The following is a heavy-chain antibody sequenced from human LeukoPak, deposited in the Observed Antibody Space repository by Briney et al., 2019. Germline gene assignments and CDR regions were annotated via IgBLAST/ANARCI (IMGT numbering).Heavy chain of an antibody. CDR1: GFTFSSYS. CDR3: ASYYYGSGSYYNVWDY. CDR2: ISSSSSYI. D-gene: IGHD3-10*01. Sequence: GGSLRLSCAASGFTFSSYSMNWVRQAPGKGLEWVSSISSSSSYIYYADSVKGRFTISRDNAKNSLYLQMNSLRAEDMAVYYCASYYYGSGSYYNVWDYWGQGTLVTVSS. J-gene: IGHJ4*02. V-gene: IGHV3-21*01.